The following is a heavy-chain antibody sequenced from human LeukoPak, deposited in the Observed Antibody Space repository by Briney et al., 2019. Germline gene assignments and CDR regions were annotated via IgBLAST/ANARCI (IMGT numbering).Heavy chain of an antibody. V-gene: IGHV1-2*02. CDR3: ARALPTYYYDSSGYYRDY. Sequence: ASVKVSCKASGYTFTGYYMHWVRQAPGQGLEWMGWINPNSGGTNYAQKFQGRVTMTRDTSISTAYMELSRLRSDDTAVYYCARALPTYYYDSSGYYRDYWGQGTLVTVSS. CDR2: INPNSGGT. D-gene: IGHD3-22*01. CDR1: GYTFTGYY. J-gene: IGHJ4*02.